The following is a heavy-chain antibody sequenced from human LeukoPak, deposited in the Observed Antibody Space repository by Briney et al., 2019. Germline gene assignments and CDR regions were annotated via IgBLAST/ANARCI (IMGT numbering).Heavy chain of an antibody. D-gene: IGHD3-3*01. J-gene: IGHJ4*02. V-gene: IGHV3-48*01. CDR3: AREGSDFWSGYSNGYFDY. CDR1: GFTFSSYS. Sequence: GGSLRLSCAVSGFTFSSYSMDWVRRAPGKGLEWVSYIGSSVSTRYYADSAKGRFTISRDNGKHSLYLQMNSLRAEDTAVYYCAREGSDFWSGYSNGYFDYWGQGTLVTVSS. CDR2: IGSSVSTR.